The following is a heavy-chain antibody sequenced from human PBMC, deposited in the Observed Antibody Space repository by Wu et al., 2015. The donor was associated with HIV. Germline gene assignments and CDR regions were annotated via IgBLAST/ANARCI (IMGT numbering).Heavy chain of an antibody. CDR3: ARNTDSVATSLYSLGV. Sequence: QDQLVQSGAEVKKPGSSVRVTCKASGDGFTSYAVSWVRQAPGQGLEWMGGINPLFGTTRHAQKFQDRITITTDEAKTIAYLELSSLRSEDTAVYYCARNTDSVATSLYSLGVWGQGTTVTVSS. CDR2: INPLFGTT. D-gene: IGHD6-19*01. V-gene: IGHV1-69*05. J-gene: IGHJ6*02. CDR1: GDGFTSYA.